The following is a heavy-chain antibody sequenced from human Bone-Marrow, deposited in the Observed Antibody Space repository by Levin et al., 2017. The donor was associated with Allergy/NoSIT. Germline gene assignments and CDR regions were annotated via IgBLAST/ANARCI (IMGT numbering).Heavy chain of an antibody. V-gene: IGHV3-7*01. CDR1: GFTFRNYW. J-gene: IGHJ4*02. D-gene: IGHD6-25*01. CDR2: INQDGSVE. Sequence: SCVASGFTFRNYWMSWVRQAPGKGLEWLANINQDGSVENYVDSVKGRFTVSRDNAENSLYLRMNSLRVEDTAVYYCATDGGRGLADYWGQGTLVTVSS. CDR3: ATDGGRGLADY.